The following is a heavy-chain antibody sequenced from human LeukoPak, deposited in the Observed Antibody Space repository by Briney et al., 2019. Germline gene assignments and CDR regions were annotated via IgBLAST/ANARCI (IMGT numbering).Heavy chain of an antibody. J-gene: IGHJ6*02. CDR1: GFTFSSYA. CDR3: ARDTLSTVRGVRPRYYYGMDV. D-gene: IGHD3-10*01. CDR2: ISYDGSNK. V-gene: IGHV3-30-3*01. Sequence: GGSLRLSCAASGFTFSSYAMSWVRQAPGKGLEWVAVISYDGSNKYYADSVKGRFTISRDNSKNTLYLQMNSLRAEDTAVYYCARDTLSTVRGVRPRYYYGMDVWGQGTTVTVSS.